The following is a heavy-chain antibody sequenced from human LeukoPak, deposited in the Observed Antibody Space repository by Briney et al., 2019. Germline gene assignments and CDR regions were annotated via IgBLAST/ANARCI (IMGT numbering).Heavy chain of an antibody. D-gene: IGHD3-10*01. CDR3: AREWAGYGSGSYYYY. CDR1: GYTFTSYG. CDR2: ISAYNGNT. J-gene: IGHJ4*02. Sequence: ASVKVSCKASGYTFTSYGISWVRQAPGQGLEWMGWISAYNGNTNYAQKLQGRVTMTTDTSTSTVYMELSSLRSDDTAIYYCAREWAGYGSGSYYYYWGQGTLVTVSS. V-gene: IGHV1-18*01.